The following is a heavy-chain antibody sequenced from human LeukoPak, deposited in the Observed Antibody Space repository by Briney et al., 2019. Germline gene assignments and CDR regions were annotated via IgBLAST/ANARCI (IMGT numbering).Heavy chain of an antibody. D-gene: IGHD6-19*01. CDR1: GFTFDYHG. CDR3: AAGDRNGWYFDY. V-gene: IGHV3-20*04. Sequence: GGSLRLSCAASGFTFDYHGMSWVRQVPGKGLEWVSGINWNGGSTGYAGSVKVRFTISRDNAKNSLYLQMNSLRAEDTALYYCAAGDRNGWYFDYWGQGTLVTVSS. CDR2: INWNGGST. J-gene: IGHJ4*02.